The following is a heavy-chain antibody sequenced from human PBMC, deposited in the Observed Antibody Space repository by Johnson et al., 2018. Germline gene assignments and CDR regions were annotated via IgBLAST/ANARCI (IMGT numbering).Heavy chain of an antibody. D-gene: IGHD1-26*01. CDR3: AREYSGSYFPIFGY. CDR1: GFTSTDYG. Sequence: QVRLVESGGGVVEPGGSLRLSCAASGFTSTDYGMHGVRQAPGKGLQWVAVIWNDGSNKYYADSVRGRFIVSRDNSKNTVFLHMNLLRAEDTALYYCAREYSGSYFPIFGYWGQGTPVTVSS. CDR2: IWNDGSNK. J-gene: IGHJ4*02. V-gene: IGHV3-33*01.